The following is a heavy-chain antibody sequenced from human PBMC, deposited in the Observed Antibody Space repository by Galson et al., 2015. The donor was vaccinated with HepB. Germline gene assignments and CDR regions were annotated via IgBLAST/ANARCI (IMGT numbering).Heavy chain of an antibody. Sequence: QSGAEVKKPGESLKISCKGSGYSFTSYWIGWVRQMPGKGLEWMGIIYPGDSGTRYSPSFQGQVTISADKSISTAYLQWSSLKASDTAMYYCARMGFTMVRGVGDYDAFDIWGQGTMVTVSS. V-gene: IGHV5-51*01. CDR3: ARMGFTMVRGVGDYDAFDI. J-gene: IGHJ3*02. CDR2: IYPGDSGT. D-gene: IGHD3-10*01. CDR1: GYSFTSYW.